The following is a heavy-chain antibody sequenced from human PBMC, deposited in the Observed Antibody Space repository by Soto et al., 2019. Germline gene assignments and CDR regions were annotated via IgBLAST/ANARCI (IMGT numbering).Heavy chain of an antibody. J-gene: IGHJ5*02. Sequence: QVQLVQSGAEVKKPGASVKVSCKASGYTFTSYYMHWVRQAPGQGLEWMGIINPSGGSTSYAQKFQGRVTMTRDTSTSTVYMELSSLRSEDTAVYYCARSVVVPAAMGNWFDRWGQGTLVTVSS. V-gene: IGHV1-46*01. CDR1: GYTFTSYY. D-gene: IGHD2-2*01. CDR3: ARSVVVPAAMGNWFDR. CDR2: INPSGGST.